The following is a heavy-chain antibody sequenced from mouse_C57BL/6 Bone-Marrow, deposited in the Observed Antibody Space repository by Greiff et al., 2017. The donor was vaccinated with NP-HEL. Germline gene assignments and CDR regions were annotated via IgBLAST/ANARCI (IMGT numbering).Heavy chain of an antibody. J-gene: IGHJ3*01. CDR1: GYTFTSYW. D-gene: IGHD3-2*02. CDR3: ARDSSGSSFAY. Sequence: QVQLQQPGAELVRPGSSVKLSCKASGYTFTSYWLDWVKPRPGQGLEWIGNIYPSDSETHYNQKFKDKATLTVDKSSSTAYMQLSSLTSEDSAVYYCARDSSGSSFAYWGQGTLVTVSA. V-gene: IGHV1-61*01. CDR2: IYPSDSET.